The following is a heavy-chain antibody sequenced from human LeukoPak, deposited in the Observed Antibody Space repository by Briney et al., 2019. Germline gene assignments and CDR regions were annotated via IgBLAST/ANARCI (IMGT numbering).Heavy chain of an antibody. D-gene: IGHD2-21*02. CDR3: ARPPQAYCGGDCYTNAFDI. J-gene: IGHJ3*02. V-gene: IGHV5-51*01. CDR2: IYPGESDI. CDR1: GYTFSKYW. Sequence: PGESLKISCKASGYTFSKYWIGWVRQMPGKGLEWMGIIYPGESDIRYSPSFQGQVTISADKSISTAYLQWSSLKASDTAMYYCARPPQAYCGGDCYTNAFDIWGQGTMVTVSS.